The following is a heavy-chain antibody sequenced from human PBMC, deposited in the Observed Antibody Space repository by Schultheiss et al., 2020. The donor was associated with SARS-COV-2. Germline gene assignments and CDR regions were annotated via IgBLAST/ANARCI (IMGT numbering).Heavy chain of an antibody. Sequence: GGSLRLSCAASGFTFSSYAMHWVRQAPGKGLEWVAVISYDGSNKYYADSVKGRFTISRDNSKNTLYLQMNSLRAEDTAVYYCARESSGYYGGPADFWGQGALVTVSS. CDR2: ISYDGSNK. J-gene: IGHJ4*02. D-gene: IGHD3-22*01. V-gene: IGHV3-30-3*01. CDR1: GFTFSSYA. CDR3: ARESSGYYGGPADF.